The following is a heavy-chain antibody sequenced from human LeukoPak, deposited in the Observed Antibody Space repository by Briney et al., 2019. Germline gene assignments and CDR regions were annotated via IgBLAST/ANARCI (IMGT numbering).Heavy chain of an antibody. D-gene: IGHD3-22*01. J-gene: IGHJ4*02. CDR1: GGSFSGYY. V-gene: IGHV4-34*01. CDR3: ARAVYYYDSSGYRYYFDY. CDR2: INHSGGT. Sequence: SETLSLTCAVYGGSFSGYYWSWIRQPPGKGLEWIGEINHSGGTNYNPSLKSRVTISVDTSKNQFSLKLSSVTAADTAVYYCARAVYYYDSSGYRYYFDYWGQGTLVTVSS.